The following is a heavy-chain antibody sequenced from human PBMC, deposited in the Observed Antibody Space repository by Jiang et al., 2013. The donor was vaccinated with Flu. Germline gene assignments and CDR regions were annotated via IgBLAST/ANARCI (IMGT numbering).Heavy chain of an antibody. V-gene: IGHV1-69*01. J-gene: IGHJ3*02. CDR1: GGTFSSYA. CDR2: IIPIFGTA. CDR3: ARDKPPTYYYDSSDAFDI. D-gene: IGHD3-22*01. Sequence: SGAEVKKPGSSVKVXCKASGGTFSSYAISWVRQAPGQGLEWMGGIIPIFGTANYAQKFQGRVTITADESTSTAYMELSSLRSEDTAVYYCARDKPPTYYYDSSDAFDIWGQGTMVTVSS.